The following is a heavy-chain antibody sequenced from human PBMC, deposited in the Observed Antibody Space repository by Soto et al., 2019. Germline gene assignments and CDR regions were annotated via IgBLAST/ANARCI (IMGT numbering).Heavy chain of an antibody. CDR1: GFTFSNFG. Sequence: QVHLVESGGGVVQPGGSLRLSCTASGFTFSNFGMHWVRQAPGKGPEWVGVVEYDGSKKQYPDSVKGRFTISRDNSKDTLYMQMNNLRAEDTAIYYCEKDIEEAGFMGCSDSWGKGTPVTVST. CDR3: EKDIEEAGFMGCSDS. J-gene: IGHJ5*01. D-gene: IGHD2-15*01. V-gene: IGHV3-30*18. CDR2: VEYDGSKK.